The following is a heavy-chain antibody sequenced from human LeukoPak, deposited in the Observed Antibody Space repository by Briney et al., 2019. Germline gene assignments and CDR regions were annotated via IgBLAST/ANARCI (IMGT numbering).Heavy chain of an antibody. D-gene: IGHD3-22*01. CDR1: GGTFSSYA. CDR3: ARFMIVGLYYFDY. Sequence: SVKVSCKASGGTFSSYAISWVRQAPGQGLEWMGRIIPILGIANYAQKFQGRVTITADKSTSTAYMELSSLRSEDTAVYYCARFMIVGLYYFDYWGQGTLVTVSS. V-gene: IGHV1-69*04. CDR2: IIPILGIA. J-gene: IGHJ4*02.